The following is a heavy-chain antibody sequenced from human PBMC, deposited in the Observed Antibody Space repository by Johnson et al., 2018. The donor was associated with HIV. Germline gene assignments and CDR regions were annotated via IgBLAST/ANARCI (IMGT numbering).Heavy chain of an antibody. Sequence: QVQLVESGGGVVQPGRSLRVSCAASGFTFSSYGMHWVRQAPGKGLEWVAIISYDGSNKDYADSVKGRFTISRDNSKNTLYLQMNSLRAEDTAVYYCAREGDHGSSLGAFDIWGQGTMVTVSS. CDR1: GFTFSSYG. CDR3: AREGDHGSSLGAFDI. D-gene: IGHD6-6*01. J-gene: IGHJ3*02. CDR2: ISYDGSNK. V-gene: IGHV3-30*03.